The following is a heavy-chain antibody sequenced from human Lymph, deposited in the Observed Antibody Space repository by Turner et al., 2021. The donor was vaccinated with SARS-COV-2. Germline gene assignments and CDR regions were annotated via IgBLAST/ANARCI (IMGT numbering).Heavy chain of an antibody. CDR1: GFTFNNYA. Sequence: EVQLLESGVGLVQPGASLSLYCSASGFTFNNYARTWVRKPPGKGLEWFSTISGSGGRTYYADSLKGRFIISRDNSKNTLYLQMNSLRAEDTAVYYCANLYPTVSWEFPYGMDVWGQGTTVTVSS. CDR3: ANLYPTVSWEFPYGMDV. V-gene: IGHV3-23*01. J-gene: IGHJ6*02. D-gene: IGHD3-16*01. CDR2: ISGSGGRT.